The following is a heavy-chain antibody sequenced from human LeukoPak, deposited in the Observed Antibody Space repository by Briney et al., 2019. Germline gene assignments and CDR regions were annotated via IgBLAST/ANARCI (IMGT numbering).Heavy chain of an antibody. V-gene: IGHV3-30-3*01. CDR3: ARGGGSYQNCFDY. Sequence: PGGSLRLSCAASGFTFSSYAMNWVRQAPGKGLEWVAVISYDGSNKYYADSVKGRFTISRDNSRNTLYLQMNSLRAGDTSVYYCARGGGSYQNCFDYWGQGTLATVSS. CDR2: ISYDGSNK. D-gene: IGHD1-26*01. J-gene: IGHJ4*02. CDR1: GFTFSSYA.